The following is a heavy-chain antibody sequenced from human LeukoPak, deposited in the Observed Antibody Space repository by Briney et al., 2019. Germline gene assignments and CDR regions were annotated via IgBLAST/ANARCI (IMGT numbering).Heavy chain of an antibody. CDR3: AKELLFQH. CDR1: GLTFSSYG. J-gene: IGHJ1*01. CDR2: ISYDGSNK. D-gene: IGHD2-15*01. Sequence: GGSLRLSCAASGLTFSSYGMHWVRQAPGKGLEWVAVISYDGSNKYYADSVKGRFTISRDNSKNTLYLQMNSLRAEDTAVYYCAKELLFQHWGQGTLVTVSS. V-gene: IGHV3-30*18.